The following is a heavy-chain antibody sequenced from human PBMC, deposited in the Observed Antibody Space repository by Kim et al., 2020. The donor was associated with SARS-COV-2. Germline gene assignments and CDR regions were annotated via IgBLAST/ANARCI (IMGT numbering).Heavy chain of an antibody. J-gene: IGHJ3*02. V-gene: IGHV1-46*01. CDR1: GYTLTSYY. CDR3: ARDGTGDGAFDI. Sequence: ASVKVSCKASGYTLTSYYMHWVRQAPGQGLEWMGIINPSGGSTSYAQKFQGRVTMTRDTSTSTVYMELSSLRSEDTAVYYCARDGTGDGAFDIWGQGTMVTVSS. CDR2: INPSGGST. D-gene: IGHD2-21*02.